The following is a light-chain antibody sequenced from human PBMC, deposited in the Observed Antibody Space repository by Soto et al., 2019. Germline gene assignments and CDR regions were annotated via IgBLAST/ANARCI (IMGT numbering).Light chain of an antibody. J-gene: IGKJ1*01. V-gene: IGKV1-39*01. CDR1: QGISTY. Sequence: DIQMTQSPSSLSASVGDRVTITCRASQGISTYLNWYQQKPGKAPKVLIYEASSLQSGVPSRFSGSGSGTDFTLTITSLQPEDFATYYCQQSYNTPRTFGKGTKVEI. CDR2: EAS. CDR3: QQSYNTPRT.